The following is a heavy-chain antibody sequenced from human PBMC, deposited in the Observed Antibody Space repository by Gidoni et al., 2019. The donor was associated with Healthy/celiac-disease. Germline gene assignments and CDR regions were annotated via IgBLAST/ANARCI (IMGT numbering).Heavy chain of an antibody. Sequence: QVQLVPSGAEVTKPGASVKVSCTSSGSTFTGYYMPWVRQAPGQGLAWMGWINPNSGGTNYAQKCQGRVTMTRETSISTAYMELSRLRSDDTAVYYCARDRGGTIFIYYYGMDVWGQGTTVTVSS. CDR3: ARDRGGTIFIYYYGMDV. V-gene: IGHV1-2*02. CDR2: INPNSGGT. D-gene: IGHD3-10*02. CDR1: GSTFTGYY. J-gene: IGHJ6*02.